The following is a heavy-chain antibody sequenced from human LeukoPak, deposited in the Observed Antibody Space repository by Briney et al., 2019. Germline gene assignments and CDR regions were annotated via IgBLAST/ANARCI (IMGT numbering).Heavy chain of an antibody. D-gene: IGHD3-22*01. Sequence: GGSLRLSCAASGFTFSDYSMNWVRQAPGKGLEWVSYMSSSSSTKYYADSVKGRFTISRDNAKNSLYLQMNSLRAEDTAVYYCARGRWDYDSSGHYHPVYWGQGTLVTVSS. V-gene: IGHV3-48*01. CDR3: ARGRWDYDSSGHYHPVY. J-gene: IGHJ4*02. CDR1: GFTFSDYS. CDR2: MSSSSSTK.